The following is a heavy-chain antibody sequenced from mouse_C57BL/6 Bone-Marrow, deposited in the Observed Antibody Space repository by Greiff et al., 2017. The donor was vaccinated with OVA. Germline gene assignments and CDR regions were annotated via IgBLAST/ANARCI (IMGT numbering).Heavy chain of an antibody. CDR3: TRGYSNYYAMDY. CDR1: GYTFTDYE. J-gene: IGHJ4*01. D-gene: IGHD2-5*01. V-gene: IGHV1-15*01. CDR2: IDPATGGT. Sequence: VQLQQSGAELVRPGASVTLSCKASGYTFTDYEMHWVKQTPVHGLEWIGAIDPATGGTAHNQKFKGKAILTADKSSSTAYMELRSLTSEDSAVYYCTRGYSNYYAMDYWGQGTSVTVSS.